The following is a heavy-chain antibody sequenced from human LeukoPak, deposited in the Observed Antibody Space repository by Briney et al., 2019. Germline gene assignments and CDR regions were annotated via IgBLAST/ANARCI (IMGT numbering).Heavy chain of an antibody. D-gene: IGHD3-10*01. CDR2: IKSKTDGGTT. CDR3: AKEYYYGSGSYSDY. V-gene: IGHV3-15*01. Sequence: GGSLRLSCAASGFTFSNAWMSWVRQAPGKGLEWVGRIKSKTDGGTTDYAAPVKGRFTISRDDSKNTLYLQMNSLKTEDTAVYYCAKEYYYGSGSYSDYWGQGTLVTVSS. CDR1: GFTFSNAW. J-gene: IGHJ4*02.